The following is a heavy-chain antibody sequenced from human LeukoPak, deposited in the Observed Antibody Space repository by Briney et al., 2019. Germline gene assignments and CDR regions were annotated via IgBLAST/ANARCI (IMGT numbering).Heavy chain of an antibody. CDR1: GFTFDDYT. D-gene: IGHD3-3*01. CDR3: AKDIGITIFGMDV. CDR2: ISWDGGST. Sequence: PGGSLRLSCAASGFTFDDYTMHWVRQAPGKGLEWVSLISWDGGSTYYADSVKGRFTISRDNSKNSLYLQMNSLRTEDTALYYCAKDIGITIFGMDVWGKGTTVTVSS. J-gene: IGHJ6*03. V-gene: IGHV3-43*01.